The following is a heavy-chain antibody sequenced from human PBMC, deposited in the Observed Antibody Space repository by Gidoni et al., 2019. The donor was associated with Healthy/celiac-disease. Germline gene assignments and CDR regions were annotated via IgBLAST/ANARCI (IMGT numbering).Heavy chain of an antibody. CDR3: EKAPYSSGWRDAFDI. Sequence: QVQLVESGGGVVQPGGSLRLSCAVSGFTFSSYGMHWVRQAPGQGLEWVAFIRYDGSNKDYADSVKGRFTISRDNSKNTLYLQMNSLRAEDTAVYYCEKAPYSSGWRDAFDIWGQGAMVTVSS. V-gene: IGHV3-30*02. J-gene: IGHJ3*02. D-gene: IGHD6-19*01. CDR2: IRYDGSNK. CDR1: GFTFSSYG.